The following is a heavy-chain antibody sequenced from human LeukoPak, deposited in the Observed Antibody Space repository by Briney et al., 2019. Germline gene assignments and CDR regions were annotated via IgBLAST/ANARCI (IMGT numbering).Heavy chain of an antibody. V-gene: IGHV4-59*01. D-gene: IGHD4-11*01. CDR2: IYYSGST. CDR1: GGSISSYY. Sequence: PSETLSLTCTVSGGSISSYYWSWIRQPPGKGLEWIGYIYYSGSTNYNPSLKSRVTISVDTSKNQFSLKLSSVTAADTAVYYCARADTVTTAYYFDYWGQGTLVTVSS. J-gene: IGHJ4*02. CDR3: ARADTVTTAYYFDY.